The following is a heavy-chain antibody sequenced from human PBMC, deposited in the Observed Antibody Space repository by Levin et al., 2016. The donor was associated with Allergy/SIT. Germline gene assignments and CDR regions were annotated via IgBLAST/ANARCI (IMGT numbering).Heavy chain of an antibody. J-gene: IGHJ5*02. CDR2: ISGSGGST. Sequence: VRQAPGKGLEWVSAISGSGGSTYYADSVKGRFTISRDNSKNTLYLQMNSLRAEDTAVYYCAKVLFILGSGWFDPWGQGTLVTVSS. CDR3: AKVLFILGSGWFDP. D-gene: IGHD1-26*01. V-gene: IGHV3-23*01.